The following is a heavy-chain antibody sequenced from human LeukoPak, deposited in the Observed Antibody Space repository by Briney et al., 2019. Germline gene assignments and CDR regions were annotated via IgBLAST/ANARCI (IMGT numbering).Heavy chain of an antibody. CDR2: IYSGGST. V-gene: IGHV3-66*01. CDR3: ARGRYGNY. D-gene: IGHD1-14*01. J-gene: IGHJ4*02. Sequence: GGSLRLSCTASGFGIGASFINWVRQAPGKGLEWVSVIYSGGSTYYADSVKGRFTISRDNFKNTLYLQMNSLRAEDTAVYYCARGRYGNYWGQGTLVTVSS. CDR1: GFGIGASF.